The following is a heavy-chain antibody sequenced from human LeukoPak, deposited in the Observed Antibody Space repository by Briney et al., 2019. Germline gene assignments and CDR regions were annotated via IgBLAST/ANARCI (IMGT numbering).Heavy chain of an antibody. Sequence: SVKVSCKVSGYTLTELSMHWVRQAPGKGLEWMGGFDPEDGETIYAQKFQGRVTMTEDTSTDTAYMELSSLRSEDTAVYYCATARPGIAAAGTWYFDLWGRGTLVTVSS. CDR3: ATARPGIAAAGTWYFDL. D-gene: IGHD6-13*01. CDR1: GYTLTELS. CDR2: FDPEDGET. J-gene: IGHJ2*01. V-gene: IGHV1-24*01.